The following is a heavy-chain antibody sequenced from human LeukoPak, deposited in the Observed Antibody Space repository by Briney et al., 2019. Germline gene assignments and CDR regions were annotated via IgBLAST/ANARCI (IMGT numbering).Heavy chain of an antibody. CDR1: GGTFSSYT. J-gene: IGHJ5*02. CDR2: IIPILGIA. D-gene: IGHD4-17*01. V-gene: IGHV1-69*02. Sequence: SVKVSCKASGGTFSSYTISWVRQAPGQGLEWMGRIIPILGIANYAQKFQGIVTITADKSTSTAYMELSSLRSEDTAVYYCARGWTVRNWFDPWGQGTLVTVSS. CDR3: ARGWTVRNWFDP.